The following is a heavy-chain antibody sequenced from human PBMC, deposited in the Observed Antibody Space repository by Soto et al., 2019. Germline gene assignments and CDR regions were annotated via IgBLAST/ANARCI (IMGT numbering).Heavy chain of an antibody. Sequence: EVQLLESGGGLVQPGGSLRLSCAASGFTFSSYAMSWVRQAPGKGLEWVSAISGSGGSTYYADSVKGRFTISRDNSKNTLYLQMNSLRAEDTAVYYCAKVLELSVAARNYYDSSGTFDYWGQGTLVTVSS. D-gene: IGHD3-22*01. V-gene: IGHV3-23*01. CDR3: AKVLELSVAARNYYDSSGTFDY. CDR2: ISGSGGST. J-gene: IGHJ4*02. CDR1: GFTFSSYA.